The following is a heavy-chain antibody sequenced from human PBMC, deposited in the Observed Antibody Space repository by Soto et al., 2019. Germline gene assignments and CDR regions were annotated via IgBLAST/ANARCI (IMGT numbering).Heavy chain of an antibody. D-gene: IGHD2-2*01. CDR1: GGNFSSYT. J-gene: IGHJ4*02. CDR2: IIPILGIA. CDR3: ARGKGVCSSTSCYASFDY. V-gene: IGHV1-69*02. Sequence: QVQLVQSGAEVKKPGSSGKASCKASGGNFSSYTISWVRQAPGQGLEWMGRIIPILGIANYAQKFQGRVTITADKSTSTAYMELSSLRSEDTAVYYCARGKGVCSSTSCYASFDYWGQGTLVTVSS.